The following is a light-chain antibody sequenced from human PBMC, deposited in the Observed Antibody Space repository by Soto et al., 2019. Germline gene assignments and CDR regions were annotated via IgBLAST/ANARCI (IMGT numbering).Light chain of an antibody. CDR3: ASDTRTTALV. CDR2: DVN. CDR1: ISDIGGYNF. V-gene: IGLV2-14*01. J-gene: IGLJ2*01. Sequence: QSALTQPASVSGSPGQSITISCTGTISDIGGYNFISWYQHHPGKAPKLVIYDVNNRPSGISYRFSGSKSGNTASLTISGRPAEDEADYYCASDTRTTALVFGGGTKVTVL.